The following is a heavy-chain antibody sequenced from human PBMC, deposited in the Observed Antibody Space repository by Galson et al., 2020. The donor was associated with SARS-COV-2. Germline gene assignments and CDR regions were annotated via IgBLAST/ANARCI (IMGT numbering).Heavy chain of an antibody. CDR1: GGSISSYY. V-gene: IGHV4-59*01. J-gene: IGHJ5*02. Sequence: SETLSLTCSVSGGSISSYYWTWIRQPPGKRLEWIGYIYYSGNTNYNPSLKSRVTISVDTSKNQFSLKLSSVTAVDTAVYYCARGYETSAWGWFDPLGQGTLVTVSS. CDR2: IYYSGNT. CDR3: ARGYETSAWGWFDP. D-gene: IGHD3-22*01.